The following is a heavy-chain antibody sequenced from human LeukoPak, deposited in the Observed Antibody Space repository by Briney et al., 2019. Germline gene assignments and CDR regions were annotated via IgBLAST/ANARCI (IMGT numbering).Heavy chain of an antibody. Sequence: PGGSLRLSCAASGFTFDDYAMHGVRQAPGKGLQWVSLISWEGHTTYYADSVRGRFTISRDNTKNSLFLEMKSLTTDDTAFYYCTRDTDFGSPTNYFDHWGQGTLVSVSS. CDR2: ISWEGHTT. CDR1: GFTFDDYA. CDR3: TRDTDFGSPTNYFDH. V-gene: IGHV3-43*01. D-gene: IGHD3-10*01. J-gene: IGHJ4*02.